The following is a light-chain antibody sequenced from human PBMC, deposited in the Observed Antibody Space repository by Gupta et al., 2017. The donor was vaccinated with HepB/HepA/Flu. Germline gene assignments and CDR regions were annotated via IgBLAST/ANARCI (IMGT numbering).Light chain of an antibody. V-gene: IGLV3-25*03. CDR3: QSADSSGTYV. J-gene: IGLJ1*01. CDR1: ALPKQY. CDR2: KDS. Sequence: SYELTQPPPVSVSPGQSGRITCSGDALPKQYAYWYQQKPGQATVLVIYKDSERPSGIPERCSGASSGTTVTLTISGVQAEDEADDYCQSADSSGTYVFGTGTKVTVL.